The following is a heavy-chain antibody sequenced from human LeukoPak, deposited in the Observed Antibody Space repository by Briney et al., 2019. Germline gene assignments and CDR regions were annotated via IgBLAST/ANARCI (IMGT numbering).Heavy chain of an antibody. CDR2: IYYGGTT. CDR1: GGFIRSGGYY. V-gene: IGHV4-31*03. D-gene: IGHD3-9*01. J-gene: IGHJ5*02. CDR3: ARAQYYDILTHSNWFDP. Sequence: SQTLSLTCTVSGGFIRSGGYYWNWIRQFPGKGLQWIGYIYYGGTTYYNPSLESRVSISVDTSKNQFSLKLTSVTAADTAIYYCARAQYYDILTHSNWFDPWGQGTLVSVSS.